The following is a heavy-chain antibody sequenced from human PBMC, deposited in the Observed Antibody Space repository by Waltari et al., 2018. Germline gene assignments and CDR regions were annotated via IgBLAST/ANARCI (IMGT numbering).Heavy chain of an antibody. CDR3: ARHSEQQLVPYVWFDP. V-gene: IGHV4-38-2*01. D-gene: IGHD6-13*01. CDR2: IYHSGST. Sequence: QVQLQESGPGLVKPSETLSLTCAVSGYSISSGYYWGWIRQPQGKGLGWIGSIYHSGSTYYNPSLKSRVTISVDTSKNQFSLKLSSVTAADTAVYYCARHSEQQLVPYVWFDPWGQGTLVTVSS. CDR1: GYSISSGYY. J-gene: IGHJ5*02.